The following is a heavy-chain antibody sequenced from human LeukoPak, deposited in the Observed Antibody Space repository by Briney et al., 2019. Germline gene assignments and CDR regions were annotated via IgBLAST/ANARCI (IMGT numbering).Heavy chain of an antibody. J-gene: IGHJ4*02. CDR3: AREADFLTGLRPAPLDY. Sequence: GGSLRLSCAASGFTFSSSGMHWVRQAPGRGLEWVAFLQYDGINKYYADSVKGRFTISRDNSKNTLYLQMNSLRSDDTAVYYCAREADFLTGLRPAPLDYWGQGTLVTVSS. CDR1: GFTFSSSG. CDR2: LQYDGINK. D-gene: IGHD3/OR15-3a*01. V-gene: IGHV3-30*02.